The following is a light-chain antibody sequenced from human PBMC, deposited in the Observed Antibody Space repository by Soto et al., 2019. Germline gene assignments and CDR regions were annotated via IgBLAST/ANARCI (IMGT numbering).Light chain of an antibody. CDR1: QSVRSN. J-gene: IGKJ1*01. CDR3: QHYNNWPPWT. Sequence: EIVMAQSPATLSVSPGERATLSCRASQSVRSNLAWYQQKPGQAPRLLIYGASTRATGIPARFSGSGSGTEFSLTISRLQSEDFAVYYCQHYNNWPPWTFGPGTKVEVK. CDR2: GAS. V-gene: IGKV3-15*01.